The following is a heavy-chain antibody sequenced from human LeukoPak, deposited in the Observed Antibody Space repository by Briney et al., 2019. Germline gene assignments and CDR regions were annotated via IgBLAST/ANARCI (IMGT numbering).Heavy chain of an antibody. J-gene: IGHJ4*02. CDR2: INPNNGGT. Sequence: ASVKVSCKASGYTFTGSYIYWVRQAPGQGLEWMGWINPNNGGTSYSQKFQGRVTMTRDTSISTAYMELNRLTSDDTAVYYCARDLMFNYWGQGTLVTVPS. CDR1: GYTFTGSY. CDR3: ARDLMFNY. V-gene: IGHV1-2*02.